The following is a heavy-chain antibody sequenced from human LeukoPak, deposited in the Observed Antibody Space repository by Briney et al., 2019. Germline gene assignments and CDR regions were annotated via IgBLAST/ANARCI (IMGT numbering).Heavy chain of an antibody. CDR3: ARGWEERDAFDI. J-gene: IGHJ3*02. CDR1: GGSISSSSYY. CDR2: IYYSGST. V-gene: IGHV4-39*07. Sequence: SETLSLTCTVSGGSISSSSYYWGWIRQPPGKGLEWIGSIYYSGSTYYNPSLKSRVTISVDTSKNQFSLKLSSVTAADTAVYYCARGWEERDAFDIWGQGTMVTVSS. D-gene: IGHD1-1*01.